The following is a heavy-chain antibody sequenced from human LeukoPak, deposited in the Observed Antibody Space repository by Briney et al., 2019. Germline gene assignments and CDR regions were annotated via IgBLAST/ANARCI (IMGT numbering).Heavy chain of an antibody. D-gene: IGHD3-22*01. Sequence: GGSLRLSCAASGFTFSNAWMSWVRQAPGKGLGWVGRIKSKTDGGTTDYAAPVKGRFTISRDDSKNTLYLQMNSLKTEDTAVYYCTTEVVVGYDSSGYYHDYWGQGTLVTVSS. V-gene: IGHV3-15*01. CDR3: TTEVVVGYDSSGYYHDY. J-gene: IGHJ4*02. CDR2: IKSKTDGGTT. CDR1: GFTFSNAW.